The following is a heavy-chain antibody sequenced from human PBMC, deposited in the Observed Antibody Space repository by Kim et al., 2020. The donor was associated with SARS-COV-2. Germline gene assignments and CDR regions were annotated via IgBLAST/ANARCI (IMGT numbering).Heavy chain of an antibody. CDR2: IYYSGST. Sequence: SETLSLTCTVSGGSISSSSYYWGWIRQPPGKGLEWIGSIYYSGSTYYNPSLKSRVTISVDTSKNQFSLKLSSVTAADTAVYYCARLAESIGDYPLDYWGQGTLVTVSS. D-gene: IGHD4-17*01. CDR3: ARLAESIGDYPLDY. V-gene: IGHV4-39*01. J-gene: IGHJ4*02. CDR1: GGSISSSSYY.